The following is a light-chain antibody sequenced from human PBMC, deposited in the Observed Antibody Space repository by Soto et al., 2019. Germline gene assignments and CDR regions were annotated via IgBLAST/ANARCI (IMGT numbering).Light chain of an antibody. Sequence: QSVLTQPPSASGTPGQRVTISCSGSSSNIGSNTVNWYQQLPGTAPKLLIYSNNQRPLGVPDRFSGSKSGTSASLAISGLQSEDEADYYCAAWDDSLNGPVFGGGTKLTVL. CDR3: AAWDDSLNGPV. CDR1: SSNIGSNT. V-gene: IGLV1-44*01. J-gene: IGLJ2*01. CDR2: SNN.